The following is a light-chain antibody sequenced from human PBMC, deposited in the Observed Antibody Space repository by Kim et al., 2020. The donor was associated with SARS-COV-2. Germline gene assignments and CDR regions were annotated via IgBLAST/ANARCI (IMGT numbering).Light chain of an antibody. J-gene: IGKJ1*01. CDR2: DAS. CDR1: PSIDRW. CDR3: QQYSNDWT. Sequence: GDRVTINCRASPSIDRWLAWYQQKRGKAPKLLIYDASSLESGVPSRVSGSGSGTAFTLTISRLQPDDFATYYCQQYSNDWTFGPETKV. V-gene: IGKV1-5*01.